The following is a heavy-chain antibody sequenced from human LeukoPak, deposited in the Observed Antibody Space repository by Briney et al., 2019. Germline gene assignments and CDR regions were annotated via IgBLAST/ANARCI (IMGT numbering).Heavy chain of an antibody. D-gene: IGHD3-3*01. J-gene: IGHJ5*02. CDR2: MNPNSGNT. V-gene: IGHV1-8*01. CDR3: ARESVTYYDFWSGYFDP. Sequence: GASVKVSCKASGYTFTSYDINWVRQATGQGLEWMGWMNPNSGNTGYAQKFQGRVTMTRNTSISTAYMELSSLRSEDTAVYYCARESVTYYDFWSGYFDPWGQGTLVTVSS. CDR1: GYTFTSYD.